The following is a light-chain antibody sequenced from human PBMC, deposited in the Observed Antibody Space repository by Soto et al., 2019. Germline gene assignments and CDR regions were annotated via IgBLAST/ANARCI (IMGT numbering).Light chain of an antibody. Sequence: EIVLTQSPATLSLSPGERATLSCRASQSISNSLAWYHQKPGQAPSLLIFDASKRATGIPARFSGSGSGTDFTLTITSLEPEDFAVYYCQQRSHWPRTFGQGTKVDIK. V-gene: IGKV3-11*01. CDR3: QQRSHWPRT. CDR1: QSISNS. J-gene: IGKJ1*01. CDR2: DAS.